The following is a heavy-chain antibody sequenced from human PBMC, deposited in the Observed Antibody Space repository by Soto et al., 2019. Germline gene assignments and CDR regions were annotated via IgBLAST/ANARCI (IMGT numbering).Heavy chain of an antibody. V-gene: IGHV5-51*01. Sequence: GESLKISCNGSGYTFTNYWIGWVRQMPGKGPEWMGIIYPGDSDTKYNPSFQGQVTISADKSITTTYLQWSSLQASDTAIYYCAASIFYYGMDVWGQGTTVTVSS. CDR2: IYPGDSDT. J-gene: IGHJ6*02. CDR1: GYTFTNYW. CDR3: AASIFYYGMDV.